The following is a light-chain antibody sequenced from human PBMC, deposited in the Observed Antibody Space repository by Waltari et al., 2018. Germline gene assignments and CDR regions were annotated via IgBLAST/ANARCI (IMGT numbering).Light chain of an antibody. CDR3: HQYYYSPVA. Sequence: DIVMTQSPDSLAVSLGERATINCKSSQSLFYSSNNKNYLAWYQQKSGQPPKLLIYWASTRDAGVPDRFSGSGSGTDFTHTIDSLQAEDVAVYYCHQYYYSPVAFGGGTKVEIK. J-gene: IGKJ4*01. CDR1: QSLFYSSNNKNY. V-gene: IGKV4-1*01. CDR2: WAS.